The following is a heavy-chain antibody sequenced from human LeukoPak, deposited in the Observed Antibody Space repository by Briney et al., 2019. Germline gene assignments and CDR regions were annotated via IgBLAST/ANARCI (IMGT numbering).Heavy chain of an antibody. V-gene: IGHV4-30-4*01. D-gene: IGHD3-22*01. CDR2: TYYSGST. Sequence: SETLSLTCTVSGGSISSGDYYWSWIRQPPGKGLEWIGYTYYSGSTYYNPSLKNRVSISVDTSKNQFSLNLSSVTAADTAVYYCARPYYYDSRIDPWGQGTLVTASS. CDR3: ARPYYYDSRIDP. J-gene: IGHJ5*02. CDR1: GGSISSGDYY.